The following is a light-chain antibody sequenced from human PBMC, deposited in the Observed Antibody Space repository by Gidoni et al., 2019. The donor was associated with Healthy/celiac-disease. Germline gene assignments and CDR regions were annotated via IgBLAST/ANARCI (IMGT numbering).Light chain of an antibody. CDR3: QQYGRT. Sequence: EIVLTQSPGTLSLSPGERATLSCRASQSVSSSYLAWYQQKPGQAPRLLIYGASSRATGIPDRFSGSGSGTDFTLTISRLEPEDFAVDYCQQYGRTFGQGTKVEIK. CDR2: GAS. V-gene: IGKV3-20*01. J-gene: IGKJ1*01. CDR1: QSVSSSY.